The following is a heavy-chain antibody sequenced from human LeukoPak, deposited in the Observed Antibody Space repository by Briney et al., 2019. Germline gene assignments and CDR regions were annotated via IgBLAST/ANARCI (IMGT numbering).Heavy chain of an antibody. J-gene: IGHJ4*02. CDR1: GFTLSSYW. CDR2: IKQDGSEK. Sequence: TGGSLRLSCAASGFTLSSYWMNWVRQAPGKGLEWVANIKQDGSEKYYVNSVKGRFTISRDNAKNSLYLQMNSLRVEDTAVYYCGREWAVDFWGQGTLVTVSS. V-gene: IGHV3-7*01. CDR3: GREWAVDF.